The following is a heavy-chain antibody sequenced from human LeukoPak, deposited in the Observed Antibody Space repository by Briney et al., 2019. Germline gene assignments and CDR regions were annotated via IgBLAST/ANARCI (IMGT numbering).Heavy chain of an antibody. V-gene: IGHV1-18*01. J-gene: IGHJ4*02. D-gene: IGHD5-24*01. CDR3: ARECRDGYNEGFDY. CDR1: GYTSTSCG. Sequence: GASVKVSCKASGYTSTSCGISWVRQAPGQGLEWMGWISAYNGNTNYAQKLQGRVTMTTDTSTSTAYMELRSLRSEDTAVYYCARECRDGYNEGFDYWGQGTLVTVSS. CDR2: ISAYNGNT.